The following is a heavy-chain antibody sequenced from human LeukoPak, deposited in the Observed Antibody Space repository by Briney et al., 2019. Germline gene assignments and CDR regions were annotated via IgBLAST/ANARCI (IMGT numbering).Heavy chain of an antibody. CDR2: IYYSGGT. CDR1: GGSISSGDYY. Sequence: SETLSLTCTVSGGSISSGDYYWSWIRQPPGKGLEWIGYIYYSGGTYSNPSLKSRVTMSVDTSKNQFSLKLSSVTAADTAVYYCARDRYGSGSYWGQGTLVTVSS. V-gene: IGHV4-30-4*08. CDR3: ARDRYGSGSY. D-gene: IGHD3-10*01. J-gene: IGHJ4*02.